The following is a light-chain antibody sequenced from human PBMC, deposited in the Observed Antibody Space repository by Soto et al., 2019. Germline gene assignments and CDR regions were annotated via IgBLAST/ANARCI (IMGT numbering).Light chain of an antibody. J-gene: IGKJ4*01. Sequence: EIVLTQSPGTLSLSPGERATLSCRASHSASSSLAWYQQKPGQAPRLLIYGASSRATGLPDRFSGGGSGTDFTLTISGLEPEDFAVYYCQQRHNWPLTFGGGTKVEIK. V-gene: IGKV3-11*01. CDR3: QQRHNWPLT. CDR2: GAS. CDR1: HSASSS.